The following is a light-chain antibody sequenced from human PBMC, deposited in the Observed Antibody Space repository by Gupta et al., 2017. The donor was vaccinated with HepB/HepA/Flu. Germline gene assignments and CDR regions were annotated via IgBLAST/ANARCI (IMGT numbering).Light chain of an antibody. CDR2: GNS. V-gene: IGLV1-40*01. CDR3: QSYDSSRSDEVV. Sequence: QSVLPQPPSVSGAPGPRLTISCTGSSSNIGAGYDVHWYQQLPGTAPKLLIYGNSNRHSGGPERCSGSKSGTSAALAITGLQAEEEADYYCQSYDSSRSDEVVFGGGTKLTVL. CDR1: SSNIGAGYD. J-gene: IGLJ2*01.